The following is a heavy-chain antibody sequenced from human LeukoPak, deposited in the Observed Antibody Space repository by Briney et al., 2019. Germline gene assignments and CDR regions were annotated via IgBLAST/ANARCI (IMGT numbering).Heavy chain of an antibody. CDR1: GYTFTGYF. D-gene: IGHD3-22*01. V-gene: IGHV1-2*02. J-gene: IGHJ4*02. CDR3: ARDVSPDTSGNPDH. CDR2: INPNSGDT. Sequence: ASVKVSCKASGYTFTGYFMHWVRQAPGQGLEWRGWINPNSGDTNYAQKFQGRVTMTSDTSISTAYMELSRLISDDTAVYYCARDVSPDTSGNPDHWGQGTLVTVSS.